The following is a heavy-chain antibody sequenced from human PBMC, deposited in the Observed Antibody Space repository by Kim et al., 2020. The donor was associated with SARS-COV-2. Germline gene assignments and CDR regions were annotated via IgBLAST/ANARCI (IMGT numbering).Heavy chain of an antibody. V-gene: IGHV3-30-3*01. D-gene: IGHD1-26*01. CDR2: ISYDGSNK. CDR3: ARVVGGSDFGYFYF. CDR1: GFTFSSYA. Sequence: GGSLRLSCAASGFTFSSYAMHWVRQAPGKGLEWVAVISYDGSNKYYADSVKGRFTISRDNSKNTLYLQMNSLRAEDTAVYYCARVVGGSDFGYFYFWG. J-gene: IGHJ2*01.